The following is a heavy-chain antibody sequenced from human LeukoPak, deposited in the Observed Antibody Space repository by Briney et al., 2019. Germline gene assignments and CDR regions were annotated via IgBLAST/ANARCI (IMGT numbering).Heavy chain of an antibody. V-gene: IGHV4-59*01. CDR3: ARARWLGY. CDR1: GGSISSYF. J-gene: IGHJ4*02. D-gene: IGHD5-12*01. Sequence: PSETLSLTCTVSGGSISSYFWSWVRQPPGKGLEWIGYIYYSGSTNYNPSLKSRVTISVDTSKNQFSLKLASVTTADTAVCYCARARWLGYWGQGTLVTVSS. CDR2: IYYSGST.